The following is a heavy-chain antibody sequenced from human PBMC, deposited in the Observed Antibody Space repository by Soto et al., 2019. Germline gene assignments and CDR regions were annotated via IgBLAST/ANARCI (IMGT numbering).Heavy chain of an antibody. CDR3: ARVHAEDYIVVVPAAGRDAFDI. D-gene: IGHD2-2*01. CDR2: ISAYNGNT. Sequence: ASVKVSCKASGYTFTSYGISWVRQAPGQGLEWMGWISAYNGNTNYAQKLQGRVTMTTDTSTRTAYMELRSLRSDDTAVYYCARVHAEDYIVVVPAAGRDAFDIWGQGTMVTVSS. CDR1: GYTFTSYG. J-gene: IGHJ3*02. V-gene: IGHV1-18*01.